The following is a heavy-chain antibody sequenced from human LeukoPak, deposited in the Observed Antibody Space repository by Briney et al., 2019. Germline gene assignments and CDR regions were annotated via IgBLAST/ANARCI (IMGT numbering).Heavy chain of an antibody. J-gene: IGHJ4*02. CDR2: ISSSSSSI. CDR3: ARASGDIVETATMGSY. Sequence: GGSLRLSCAASGFTFSSYSMNWVRQAPGKGLEWVASISSSSSSIYYADSVKGRFTISRDNAKNSLYLQMNSLRAEDTAVYYCARASGDIVETATMGSYWGQGTLVTVSS. D-gene: IGHD5-18*01. V-gene: IGHV3-21*01. CDR1: GFTFSSYS.